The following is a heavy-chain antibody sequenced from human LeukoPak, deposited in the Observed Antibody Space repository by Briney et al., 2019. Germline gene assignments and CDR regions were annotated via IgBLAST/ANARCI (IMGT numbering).Heavy chain of an antibody. D-gene: IGHD2-2*01. J-gene: IGHJ6*02. Sequence: SQTLSLTCAVSGGSISSGGYSWIWIRQPPGKGLEGIGYIYHSGSTYYNPSLKSRVTISVDRSKNQFSLQLTSVPAAATAVYYCAGASGYCSSTSCYDYYHYYGMDVWGQGTTVTVSS. CDR3: AGASGYCSSTSCYDYYHYYGMDV. CDR2: IYHSGST. V-gene: IGHV4-30-2*01. CDR1: GGSISSGGYS.